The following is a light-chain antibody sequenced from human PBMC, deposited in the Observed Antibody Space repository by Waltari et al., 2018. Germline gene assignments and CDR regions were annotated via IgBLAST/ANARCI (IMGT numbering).Light chain of an antibody. CDR2: WPS. V-gene: IGKV4-1*01. Sequence: DIVMTQSPDSLAVSLGERATINCKSSQSVLYSSNDKNYLAWYQQKPGRPPKLLIYWPSTRACGVPDRFSGGGYGTDFTLTISGLQAEDVAVYYCQQYYSSPWTFGQGTKVEIK. J-gene: IGKJ1*01. CDR3: QQYYSSPWT. CDR1: QSVLYSSNDKNY.